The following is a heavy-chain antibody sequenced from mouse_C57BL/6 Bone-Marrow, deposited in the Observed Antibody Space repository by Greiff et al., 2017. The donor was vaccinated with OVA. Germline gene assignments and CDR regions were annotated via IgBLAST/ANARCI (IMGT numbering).Heavy chain of an antibody. Sequence: EVQRVESGPGLVKPSQSLSLTCSVTGYSITSGYYWNWIRQFPGNKLEWMGYISYDGSNNYNPSLKNRISITRYTSKNQFFLKLNSVTTEDTATYYCARGGYGSSYYFDYWGQGTTLTVSS. J-gene: IGHJ2*01. D-gene: IGHD1-1*01. CDR1: GYSITSGYY. V-gene: IGHV3-6*01. CDR3: ARGGYGSSYYFDY. CDR2: ISYDGSN.